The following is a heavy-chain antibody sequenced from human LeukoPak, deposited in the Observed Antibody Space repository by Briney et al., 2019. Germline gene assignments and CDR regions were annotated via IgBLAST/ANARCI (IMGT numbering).Heavy chain of an antibody. CDR1: GFTFSDYY. J-gene: IGHJ6*02. CDR3: ARCGTPNNYYYYGMDA. D-gene: IGHD1-26*01. V-gene: IGHV3-11*03. CDR2: ISISGGYT. Sequence: GGSLRLSCAASGFTFSDYYMSWIRQAPGKGLEWVSYISISGGYTEYADSVKGRFTISRDNAKNSLFLQMNSLRAEDTAVYYCARCGTPNNYYYYGMDAWGQGTTVTVSS.